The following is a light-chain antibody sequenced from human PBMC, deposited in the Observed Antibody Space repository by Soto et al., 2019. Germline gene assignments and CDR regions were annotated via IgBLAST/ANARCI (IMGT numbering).Light chain of an antibody. CDR2: DAS. CDR1: QSLSSSY. V-gene: IGKV3-11*01. Sequence: EIVLTQSPGTLSLSPGERATLSCRASQSLSSSYLAWYQQKPGQAPRLLIYDASNRATGIPARFSGSGSGTDFTLTISSLEPEDFAVYYCHQRQYWPPITFGQGTRLEIK. J-gene: IGKJ5*01. CDR3: HQRQYWPPIT.